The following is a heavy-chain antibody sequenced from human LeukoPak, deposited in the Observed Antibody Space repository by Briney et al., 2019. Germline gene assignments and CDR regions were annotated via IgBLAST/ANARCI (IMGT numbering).Heavy chain of an antibody. Sequence: SETLSLTCTVSGGSISSSSYYWGWIRQPPGKGLEWIGSIYYSGSTYYNPPLKSRVTISVDTSKNQFSLKLSSVTAADTAVYYCARLGTYYDFWSGYLSGPGVWFDPWGQGTLVTVSS. CDR2: IYYSGST. CDR1: GGSISSSSYY. CDR3: ARLGTYYDFWSGYLSGPGVWFDP. J-gene: IGHJ5*02. D-gene: IGHD3-3*01. V-gene: IGHV4-39*01.